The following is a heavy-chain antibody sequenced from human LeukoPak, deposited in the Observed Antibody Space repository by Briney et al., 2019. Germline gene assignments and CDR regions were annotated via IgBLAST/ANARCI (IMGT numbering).Heavy chain of an antibody. D-gene: IGHD3-22*01. CDR2: IGSTSITI. CDR1: GFTFSAHA. V-gene: IGHV3-48*01. Sequence: GGSLRLSCAASGFTFSAHAMNWVRMAPGKGLEWVSYIGSTSITIYYAQSVEGRFTISRDNGKNSLYLQMSSLTVEDTAVYYCARGPLYDITGSYGLWGQGTLVTVSS. J-gene: IGHJ4*02. CDR3: ARGPLYDITGSYGL.